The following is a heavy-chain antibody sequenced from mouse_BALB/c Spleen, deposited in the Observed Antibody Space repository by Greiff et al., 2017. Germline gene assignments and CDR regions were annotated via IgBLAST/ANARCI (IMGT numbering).Heavy chain of an antibody. D-gene: IGHD1-1*01. CDR1: GYSFTGYF. CDR3: ARTTVVARGDYFDY. CDR2: INPYNGDT. J-gene: IGHJ2*01. V-gene: IGHV1-20*02. Sequence: VQLKQSGPELVKPGASVKISCKASGYSFTGYFMNWVMQSHGKSLEWIGRINPYNGDTFYNQKFKGKATLTVDKSSSTAHMVLRSLASEDSAVYYCARTTVVARGDYFDYWGQGTTLTVSS.